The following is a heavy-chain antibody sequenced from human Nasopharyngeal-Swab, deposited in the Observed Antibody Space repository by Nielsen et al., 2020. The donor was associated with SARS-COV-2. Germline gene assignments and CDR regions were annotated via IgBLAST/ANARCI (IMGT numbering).Heavy chain of an antibody. CDR1: GFTFSTYW. CDR2: INTDGSTT. Sequence: GVLKISCGASGFTFSTYWMHWVRQGPGKGLVWVSRINTDGSTTSYAPSVKGRFIISRDNAKNTLYLQMNSLRAEDTAVYYCAKKGQQWLADDAFDTWGQGTLVSISS. CDR3: AKKGQQWLADDAFDT. V-gene: IGHV3-74*01. J-gene: IGHJ3*02. D-gene: IGHD6-19*01.